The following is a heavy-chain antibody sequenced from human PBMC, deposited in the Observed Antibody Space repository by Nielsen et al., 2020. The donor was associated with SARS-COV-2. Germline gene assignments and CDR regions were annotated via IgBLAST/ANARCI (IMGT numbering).Heavy chain of an antibody. J-gene: IGHJ6*02. D-gene: IGHD6-13*01. CDR3: ARGMNGIAAAQHYYYGMDV. CDR2: INPNSGGT. Sequence: WVRQASGQGLEWMGRINPNSGGTNYAQKFQGRVTMTRDTSISTAYMELSRLRSDDTAVYYCARGMNGIAAAQHYYYGMDVWGQGTTVTVSS. V-gene: IGHV1-2*06.